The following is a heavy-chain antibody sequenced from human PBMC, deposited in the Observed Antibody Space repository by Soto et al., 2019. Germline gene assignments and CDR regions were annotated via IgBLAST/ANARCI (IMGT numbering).Heavy chain of an antibody. V-gene: IGHV4-31*03. D-gene: IGHD5-12*01. Sequence: QVQLQESGPGLVKPSQTLSLTCTVSGGSISSGGYYWSWIRQHPGKGLEWIGYIYYSGSTYYNPSLKSRVTIAVDTSKNQFSLKLSSVTAADTAVYYCARDCWGPIEYSGYDSPNWFDPWGQGTLVTVSS. J-gene: IGHJ5*02. CDR3: ARDCWGPIEYSGYDSPNWFDP. CDR1: GGSISSGGYY. CDR2: IYYSGST.